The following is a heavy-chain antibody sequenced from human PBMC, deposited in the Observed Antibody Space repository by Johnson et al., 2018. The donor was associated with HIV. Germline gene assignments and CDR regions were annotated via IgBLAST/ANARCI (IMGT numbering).Heavy chain of an antibody. CDR1: GFTFSLYW. CDR2: IKQDGSEK. D-gene: IGHD1-1*01. CDR3: ARDETKRRYALTAFDI. Sequence: EVQVVESGGGLVQPGGSLRLSCAASGFTFSLYWMTWVRQAPGKGLEWVANIKQDGSEKYYVDSVKGRFTIFRDNAKNSLYLQMNSLRAEDTAFYYCARDETKRRYALTAFDIWGQGTLVTVSS. J-gene: IGHJ3*02. V-gene: IGHV3-7*05.